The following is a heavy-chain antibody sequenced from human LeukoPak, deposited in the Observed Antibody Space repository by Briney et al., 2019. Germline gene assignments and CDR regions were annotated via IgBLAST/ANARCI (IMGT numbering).Heavy chain of an antibody. CDR2: IYYSGST. CDR3: ARGPIWSGNRGFDY. V-gene: IGHV4-31*03. Sequence: NPSETLSLTCTVSGGSISSGGYDWSWIRQHPGKGLEWIGYIYYSGSTCYNPSLKSRVTISVDTSKNQFSLKLSSVTAADTAVYYCARGPIWSGNRGFDYWGQGTLVTVSS. J-gene: IGHJ4*02. D-gene: IGHD3-3*01. CDR1: GGSISSGGYD.